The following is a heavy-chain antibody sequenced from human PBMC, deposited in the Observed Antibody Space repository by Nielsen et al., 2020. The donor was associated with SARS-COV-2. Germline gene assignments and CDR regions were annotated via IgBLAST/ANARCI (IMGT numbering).Heavy chain of an antibody. V-gene: IGHV3-9*01. CDR1: GFTFDDYA. CDR2: ISWNSGSI. CDR3: ARDRPNFYYYGMDV. J-gene: IGHJ6*02. Sequence: SLKISCAASGFTFDDYAMHWVRQAPGKGLEWGSGISWNSGSIGYADSVKGRFTISRDNAKNSLYLQMDSLRVDDTAVYYCARDRPNFYYYGMDVWGQGTTVTVSS.